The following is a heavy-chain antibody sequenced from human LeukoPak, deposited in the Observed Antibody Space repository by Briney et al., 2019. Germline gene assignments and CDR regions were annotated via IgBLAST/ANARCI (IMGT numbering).Heavy chain of an antibody. CDR1: GGSISSYY. CDR3: TRALDYYDSSGYYYPHFDY. V-gene: IGHV4-59*08. Sequence: SETLSLTCTVSGGSISSYYWSWIRQPPGKGLEWIGYIYYSGSTNYNPSLKSRVTISVDTSKNQFSLKLSSVTAADTAVYYCTRALDYYDSSGYYYPHFDYWGQEPWSPSPQ. D-gene: IGHD3-22*01. J-gene: IGHJ4*01. CDR2: IYYSGST.